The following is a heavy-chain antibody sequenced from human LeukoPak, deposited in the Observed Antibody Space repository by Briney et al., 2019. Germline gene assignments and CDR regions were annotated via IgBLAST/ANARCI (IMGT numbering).Heavy chain of an antibody. V-gene: IGHV3-48*03. CDR3: ARELVEYYYDSSGSLDY. J-gene: IGHJ4*02. CDR1: GFTFSSYE. D-gene: IGHD3-22*01. CDR2: ISSSGSTI. Sequence: PGGSLRLSCAASGFTFSSYEMNWVRQAPGKGLEWVSYISSSGSTIYYADSVKGRFTISRDNAKNSLYLQMNSLRAEDTAVYYCARELVEYYYDSSGSLDYWGQGTLVTVSS.